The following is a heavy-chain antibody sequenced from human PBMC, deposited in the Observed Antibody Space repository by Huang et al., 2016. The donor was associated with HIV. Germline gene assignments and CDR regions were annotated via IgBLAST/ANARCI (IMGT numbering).Heavy chain of an antibody. J-gene: IGHJ5*02. V-gene: IGHV1-69*13. CDR1: GGTFSSYA. CDR2: IIPSVGTA. CDR3: ARTAYSYGFRQGYNWFDP. D-gene: IGHD5-18*01. Sequence: QVLLVQSGAEVRKPGSSVKVSCTAFGGTFSSYAISWVRQAPGQGLGWMGGIIPSVGTANYTQKFKGRVTITVDESTNTGYMELTRLTSEDTAVYYCARTAYSYGFRQGYNWFDPWGQGTPVTVSS.